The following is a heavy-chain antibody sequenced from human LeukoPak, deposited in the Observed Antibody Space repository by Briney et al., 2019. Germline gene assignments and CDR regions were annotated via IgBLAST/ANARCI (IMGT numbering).Heavy chain of an antibody. CDR3: ARGDRLAAGYYYGMDV. Sequence: ASVKVSCKASGYTFTSYDINWVRQATGQGLEWMGWISAYNGNTNYAQKLQGRVTMTTDTSTSTAYMELRSLRSDDTAVYYCARGDRLAAGYYYGMDVWGQGTTVTVSS. D-gene: IGHD6-13*01. V-gene: IGHV1-18*01. CDR2: ISAYNGNT. CDR1: GYTFTSYD. J-gene: IGHJ6*02.